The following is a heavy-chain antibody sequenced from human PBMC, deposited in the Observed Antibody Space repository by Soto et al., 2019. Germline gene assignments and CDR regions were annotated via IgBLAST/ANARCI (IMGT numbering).Heavy chain of an antibody. Sequence: GGSLRLSCAASGFPFNSYTMTWVRQAPGMGLEWVSSITTDGTSIYYADSVNGRFTISRDNAKNSLYLQMNSLTVEDTGIYYCARQQWLAPHIWGQGTMVTVSS. CDR3: ARQQWLAPHI. J-gene: IGHJ3*02. CDR1: GFPFNSYT. CDR2: ITTDGTSI. V-gene: IGHV3-21*01. D-gene: IGHD6-19*01.